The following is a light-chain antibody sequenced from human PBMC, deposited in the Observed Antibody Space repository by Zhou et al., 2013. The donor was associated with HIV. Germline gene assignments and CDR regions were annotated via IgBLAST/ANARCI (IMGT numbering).Light chain of an antibody. CDR2: GSS. CDR3: EQTHSTPPT. J-gene: IGKJ5*01. V-gene: IGKV1-39*01. CDR1: QSIDGY. Sequence: DIQMTQSPSSLSASVGDRVTISCRASQSIDGYLNWYQHKPGKAPKLLIYGSSSLQSGVPARFSGSGSGTEFTLSITNLQPEDFATYYCEQTHSTPPTFGQGTRLHI.